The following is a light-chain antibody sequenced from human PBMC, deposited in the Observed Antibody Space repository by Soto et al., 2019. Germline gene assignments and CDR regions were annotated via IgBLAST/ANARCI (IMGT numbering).Light chain of an antibody. V-gene: IGKV3-20*01. Sequence: EIVLTQSPGTGSLSPGETATLSCRASQTIGSTYLAWYQQKPGQAPRLLIFATSSRATGIPDRFSGSGSGTDFTLSISRLEPEDFAVYYCQQYASSPLLTFGGGTKVDIK. CDR1: QTIGSTY. CDR2: ATS. CDR3: QQYASSPLLT. J-gene: IGKJ4*01.